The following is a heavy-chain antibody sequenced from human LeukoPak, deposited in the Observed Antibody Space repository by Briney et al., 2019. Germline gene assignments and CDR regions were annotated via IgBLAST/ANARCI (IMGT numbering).Heavy chain of an antibody. Sequence: SETLSLTCTVSGGSISTYYWSWIRQPPGKGLEWIGYIYYSGSTNYNPSLKSRVTISVDTSKNQFSLKVSSVTAADTAVYYCAATMVRGVHTHFDYWGQGTLVTVSS. CDR1: GGSISTYY. V-gene: IGHV4-59*01. J-gene: IGHJ4*02. CDR2: IYYSGST. CDR3: AATMVRGVHTHFDY. D-gene: IGHD3-10*01.